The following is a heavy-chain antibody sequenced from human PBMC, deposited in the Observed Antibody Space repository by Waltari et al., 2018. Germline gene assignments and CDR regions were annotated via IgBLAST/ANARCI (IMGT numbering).Heavy chain of an antibody. CDR2: INPRNGET. CDR1: GYTFSPYY. CDR3: AREGSHLTTVNDY. Sequence: LVQSGAEVKKPGASVRVPGKTSGYTFSPYYIHGVRQAPGQGLEWMGWINPRNGETKYTQKFHGRVTMTRDTSINTAYMELSSLIFDDTAVYYCAREGSHLTTVNDYWGQGTLVIVSS. V-gene: IGHV1-2*02. J-gene: IGHJ4*02. D-gene: IGHD4-4*01.